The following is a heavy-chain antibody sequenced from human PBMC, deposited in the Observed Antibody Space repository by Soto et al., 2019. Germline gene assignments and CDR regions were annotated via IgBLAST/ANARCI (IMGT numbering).Heavy chain of an antibody. CDR3: AREGITTASAYYYYYGMDV. CDR1: GFTFSSYC. V-gene: IGHV3-7*01. Sequence: EVQLVEAGGGLVQPGGSLRLSCAASGFTFSSYCMSWVRQAPGKGLEWVANIKQDGSEKYYVDSVKGRFTISRDNAENSLYLQMNSLRAEDTAVYYCAREGITTASAYYYYYGMDVWGQGTTVTVSS. CDR2: IKQDGSEK. J-gene: IGHJ6*02. D-gene: IGHD6-6*01.